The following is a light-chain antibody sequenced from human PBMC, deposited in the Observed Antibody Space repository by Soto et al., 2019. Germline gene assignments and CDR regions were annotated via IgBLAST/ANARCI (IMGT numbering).Light chain of an antibody. Sequence: EIVMTQSPATLSVSPGESATLSCMASQSVSSNLAWYQQKPGQAPRLLIYGASTRATGSPARFSGSGSGTEFTLTISSLQSEDVAVYYCQQYNKWPPWTFGQGTKVDIK. CDR3: QQYNKWPPWT. CDR1: QSVSSN. J-gene: IGKJ1*01. V-gene: IGKV3-15*01. CDR2: GAS.